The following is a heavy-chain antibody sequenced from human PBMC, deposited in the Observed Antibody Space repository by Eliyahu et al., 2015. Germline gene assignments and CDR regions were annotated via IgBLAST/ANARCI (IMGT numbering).Heavy chain of an antibody. J-gene: IGHJ6*03. CDR2: IKSKTDGGTT. V-gene: IGHV3-15*01. CDR1: GFTFSNAX. D-gene: IGHD3-3*01. CDR3: TTGLRGYDFWSGYYEYYYYYYMDV. Sequence: EVQLVESGGGLVKPGGSLRLSCAASGFTFSNAXMSWVRQAPGKGLEWVGXIKSKTDGGTTDYAAPVKGRFTISRDDSKNTLYLQMNSLKTEDTAVYYCTTGLRGYDFWSGYYEYYYYYYMDVWGKGTTVTVSS.